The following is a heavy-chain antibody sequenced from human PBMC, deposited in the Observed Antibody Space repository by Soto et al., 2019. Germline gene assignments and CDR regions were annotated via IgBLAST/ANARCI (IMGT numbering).Heavy chain of an antibody. V-gene: IGHV2-5*01. J-gene: IGHJ5*02. Sequence: QITLKESGPTLVKPTQTLTLTCTFSGFSLSTSGVGVGWIRQPPGKALEWLALIYWNDDKRYSPSLKSRLTITKDTSKNQVVLTMTNMDPVETATYYCAHTKFWVAGRRWFDPWGQGTLVTVSS. CDR2: IYWNDDK. CDR3: AHTKFWVAGRRWFDP. D-gene: IGHD6-6*01. CDR1: GFSLSTSGVG.